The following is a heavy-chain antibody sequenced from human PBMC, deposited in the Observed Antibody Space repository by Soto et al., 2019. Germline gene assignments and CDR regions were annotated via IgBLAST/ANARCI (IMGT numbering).Heavy chain of an antibody. CDR1: GCSISSYY. CDR2: MYYSGST. V-gene: IGHV4-59*01. CDR3: GGKNYDSSGYFDY. D-gene: IGHD3-22*01. J-gene: IGHJ4*02. Sequence: SESLSLTCPVSGCSISSYYWRWIRQPPGKGLEWIGYMYYSGSTNYNPSLKSRVTISVDTSKNQFSLKLSSVTAADTAVYYCGGKNYDSSGYFDYWGQGTLVTVSS.